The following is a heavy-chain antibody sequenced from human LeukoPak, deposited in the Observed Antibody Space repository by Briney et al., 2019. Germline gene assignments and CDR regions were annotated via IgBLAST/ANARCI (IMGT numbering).Heavy chain of an antibody. CDR1: GFTFSSYG. V-gene: IGHV3-48*01. CDR2: ISSSSSTI. J-gene: IGHJ6*03. Sequence: PGGSLRLSCAASGFTFSSYGMSWVRQAPGKGLEWVSYISSSSSTIYYADSVKGRFTISRDNAKNSLYLQMNSLRAEDTAVYYCARVGGWFGTHYYYMDVWGKGTTVTVSS. CDR3: ARVGGWFGTHYYYMDV. D-gene: IGHD3-10*01.